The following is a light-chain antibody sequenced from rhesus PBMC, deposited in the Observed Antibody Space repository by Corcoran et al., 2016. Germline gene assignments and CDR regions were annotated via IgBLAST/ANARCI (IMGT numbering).Light chain of an antibody. J-gene: IGKJ1*01. CDR3: QQYSSSPWT. CDR1: QDINSW. Sequence: DIQMTQSPSSLSASVGDTVTITCRASQDINSWLAWYQQKAGKAPKFLIYKASSLQSGVPSRFSGSGSGTDFTLTISSLQSEDFATYFCQQYSSSPWTFGQGTKVEIK. CDR2: KAS. V-gene: IGKV1-22*01.